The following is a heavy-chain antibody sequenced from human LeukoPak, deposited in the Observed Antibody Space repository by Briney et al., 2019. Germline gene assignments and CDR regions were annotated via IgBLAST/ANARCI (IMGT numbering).Heavy chain of an antibody. J-gene: IGHJ4*02. CDR2: IYYSGST. CDR1: GDSISSYY. V-gene: IGHV4-59*01. Sequence: PSETLSLTCTVSGDSISSYYWSWIRQPPGKGLEWIGYIYYSGSTNYNPSLKSRVTISVDTSKNQFSLKLSSVTAADTAVYYCARAGYGGTINPTKFDYWGQGTLVTVSS. D-gene: IGHD4-23*01. CDR3: ARAGYGGTINPTKFDY.